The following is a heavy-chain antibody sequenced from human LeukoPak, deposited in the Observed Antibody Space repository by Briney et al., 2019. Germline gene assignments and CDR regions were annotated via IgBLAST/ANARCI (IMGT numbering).Heavy chain of an antibody. V-gene: IGHV3-21*01. J-gene: IGHJ6*03. D-gene: IGHD3-10*01. CDR3: ARSYGSGSYDLYYYYMDV. CDR2: ISGSSSYI. Sequence: KTGGSLRLSCTASGFTFGSYSMNWVRQAPGKGLEWVSSISGSSSYIYYADSVKGRFIISRDNAKNSLYLQMNSLRAEDTAVYYCARSYGSGSYDLYYYYMDVWGKGTTVTVSS. CDR1: GFTFGSYS.